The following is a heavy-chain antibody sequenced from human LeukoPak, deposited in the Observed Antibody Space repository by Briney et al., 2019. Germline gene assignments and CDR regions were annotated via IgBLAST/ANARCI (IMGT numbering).Heavy chain of an antibody. Sequence: ASVNVSCKASGYTFTGYYMHWVRQAPGQGLEWMGWINPNSGGTNYAQKFQGWVTTTRDTSISTAYMELSRLRSDDTAVYYCARAGPMVRGVIASWFDPWGQGTLVTVSS. CDR3: ARAGPMVRGVIASWFDP. J-gene: IGHJ5*02. CDR1: GYTFTGYY. D-gene: IGHD3-10*01. V-gene: IGHV1-2*04. CDR2: INPNSGGT.